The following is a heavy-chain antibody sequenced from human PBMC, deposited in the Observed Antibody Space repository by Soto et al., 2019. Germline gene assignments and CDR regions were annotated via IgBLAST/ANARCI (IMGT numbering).Heavy chain of an antibody. Sequence: PSQTLSLTCAISGDSVSSNSAAWNWLRQSPSRGLEWLGRTYYRSKWYSDYAVSVRSRITINPDTSKNQFSLQLNSVTPEDTAVDDCARYGNIWLLDSWGQGTLVTVSS. V-gene: IGHV6-1*01. CDR2: TYYRSKWYS. J-gene: IGHJ4*02. CDR3: ARYGNIWLLDS. CDR1: GDSVSSNSAA. D-gene: IGHD3-16*01.